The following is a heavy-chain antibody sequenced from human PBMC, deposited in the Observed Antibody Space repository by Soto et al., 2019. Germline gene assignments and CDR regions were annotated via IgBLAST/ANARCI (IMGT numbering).Heavy chain of an antibody. V-gene: IGHV3-30*18. Sequence: GGSLRLSCAAPGFTFTSDAMHWVRQAPGKGLEWVAVISYDGSNKYYGDSVKGRFTISRDKFKNTLYLQMNSLRAEDTAVYYCAKAGSWELLGDYYYGMDVWGQGTTVTVSS. CDR1: GFTFTSDA. CDR3: AKAGSWELLGDYYYGMDV. J-gene: IGHJ6*02. CDR2: ISYDGSNK. D-gene: IGHD1-26*01.